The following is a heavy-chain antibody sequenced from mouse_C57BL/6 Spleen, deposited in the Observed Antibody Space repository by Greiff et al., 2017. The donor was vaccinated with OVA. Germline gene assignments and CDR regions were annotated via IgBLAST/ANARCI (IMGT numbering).Heavy chain of an antibody. CDR3: ARGLVDY. V-gene: IGHV1-59*01. D-gene: IGHD3-3*01. CDR1: GYTFTSYW. J-gene: IGHJ2*01. CDR2: IDPSDSYT. Sequence: QVQLKQPGAELVRPGTSVKLSCKASGYTFTSYWMHWVKQRPGQGLEWIGVIDPSDSYTNYNQKFKGKATLTVDTSSSTAYMQLSSLTSEDSAVYYCARGLVDYWGQGTTLTVSS.